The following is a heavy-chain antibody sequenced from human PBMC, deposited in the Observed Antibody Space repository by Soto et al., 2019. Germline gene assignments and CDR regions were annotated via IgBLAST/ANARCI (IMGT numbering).Heavy chain of an antibody. D-gene: IGHD1-1*01. CDR1: GFSFDRYA. Sequence: GGSLRLSCAASGFSFDRYAMGWVRQAPGAGLDWVSVINYAGGNIHYADFVEGRFTISRDNSKNTLYLQMNNLRVEDTAVYHCATQDFRGTTGTTWGQGTQVTVSS. CDR3: ATQDFRGTTGTT. J-gene: IGHJ4*02. CDR2: INYAGGNI. V-gene: IGHV3-23*01.